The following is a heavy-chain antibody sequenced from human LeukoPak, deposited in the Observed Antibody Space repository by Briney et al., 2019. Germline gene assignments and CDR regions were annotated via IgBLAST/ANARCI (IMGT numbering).Heavy chain of an antibody. CDR3: ARVGYCSGGTCYAEYFHH. D-gene: IGHD2-15*01. CDR2: IYHSGST. Sequence: PSETLSLTCAVSGYSINSGYYWGWIRQPPGKGLEWIGTIYHSGSTYYNPSLKSQVTISLDTSKNHFSLKLSSVTAADTAVYYCARVGYCSGGTCYAEYFHHWGQGTLVTVSP. J-gene: IGHJ1*01. V-gene: IGHV4-38-2*01. CDR1: GYSINSGYY.